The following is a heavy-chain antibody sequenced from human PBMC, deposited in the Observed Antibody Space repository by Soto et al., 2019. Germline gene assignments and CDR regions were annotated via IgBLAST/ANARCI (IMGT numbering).Heavy chain of an antibody. CDR1: GNTFTNFG. CDR2: ISPYTDDP. CDR3: ARVMRGAEAWFHP. J-gene: IGHJ5*02. V-gene: IGHV1-18*01. D-gene: IGHD2-21*01. Sequence: QGQLVQSGVEVKKPGASVKVSCSAAGNTFTNFGVTWVRQAPGQGLEWMGRISPYTDDPSYAQEFQGRVTMTIDTSTSTAYLDLRSLTSDDTAVYYCARVMRGAEAWFHPWGQGTLVTVSS.